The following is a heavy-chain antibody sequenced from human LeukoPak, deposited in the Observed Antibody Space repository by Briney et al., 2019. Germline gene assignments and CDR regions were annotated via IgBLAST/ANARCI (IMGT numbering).Heavy chain of an antibody. CDR1: GYTFTGYY. D-gene: IGHD3-22*01. J-gene: IGHJ5*02. Sequence: GASVKVSCKASGYTFTGYYMHWVRQAPGQGLEWMGWINPNSGATNYAQKFQGRVTMTRDTSISTAYMELSRLRSDDTAVYYCARGPNFWVTMIDFNWFDPWGQGTLVTVSS. CDR3: ARGPNFWVTMIDFNWFDP. V-gene: IGHV1-2*02. CDR2: INPNSGAT.